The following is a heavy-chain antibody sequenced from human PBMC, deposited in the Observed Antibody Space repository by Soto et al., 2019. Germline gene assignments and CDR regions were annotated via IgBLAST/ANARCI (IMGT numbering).Heavy chain of an antibody. V-gene: IGHV3-11*06. CDR2: ISSSSSYT. Sequence: GPLRLSCAASGFTFSDYYMSWIRQAPGKGLEWVSYISSSSSYTNYADSVKGRFTISRDNAKNSLYLQMNSLRAEDTAVYYCAKVGSLDAFDYWGQGTLVTVSS. J-gene: IGHJ4*02. D-gene: IGHD1-26*01. CDR3: AKVGSLDAFDY. CDR1: GFTFSDYY.